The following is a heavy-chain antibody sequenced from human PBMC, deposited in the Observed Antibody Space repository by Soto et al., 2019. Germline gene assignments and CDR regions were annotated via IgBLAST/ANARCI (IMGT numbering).Heavy chain of an antibody. Sequence: SETLSLTCTVSGGSISSYYWSWIRQALGKGLEWIGYIYYSGSTNYNPSLKSRVTISVDTSKNQFSLKLSSVTAADTAVYYCASAGISAAGHFVYCVQGTLVTVS. D-gene: IGHD6-13*01. CDR1: GGSISSYY. V-gene: IGHV4-59*08. J-gene: IGHJ4*02. CDR3: ASAGISAAGHFVY. CDR2: IYYSGST.